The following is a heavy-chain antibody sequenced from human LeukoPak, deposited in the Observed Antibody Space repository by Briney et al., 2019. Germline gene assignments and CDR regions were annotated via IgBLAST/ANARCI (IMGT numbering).Heavy chain of an antibody. CDR3: ARRHISSGWSFDY. CDR2: IHTSGST. Sequence: PSETLSLTCTVSGGSISNYHWSWLRQPAGKGLEGIGQIHTSGSTNYNPPLKSRVTVSIDTPENQLSLTIRSVTAADTAIYYCARRHISSGWSFDYWGQGTLVTVSS. CDR1: GGSISNYH. V-gene: IGHV4-4*07. J-gene: IGHJ4*02. D-gene: IGHD6-19*01.